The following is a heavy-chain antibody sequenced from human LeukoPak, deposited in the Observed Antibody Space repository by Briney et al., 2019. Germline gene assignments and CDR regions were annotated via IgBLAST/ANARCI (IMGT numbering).Heavy chain of an antibody. V-gene: IGHV1-69*04. CDR2: IIPILGIA. J-gene: IGHJ4*02. D-gene: IGHD4-17*01. Sequence: ASVKVSCKASVGNFSGYAISWVRQAPGQGLEWMGRIIPILGIANYAQKFQGRVTITADKSTSTAYMELSSRRSEDTAVYYCARSDYGDYERGFFDYWGQGTLVTVSS. CDR1: VGNFSGYA. CDR3: ARSDYGDYERGFFDY.